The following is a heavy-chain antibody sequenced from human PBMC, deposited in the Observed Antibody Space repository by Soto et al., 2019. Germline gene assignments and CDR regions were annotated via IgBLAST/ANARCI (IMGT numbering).Heavy chain of an antibody. Sequence: PGESLKISCKGSGYSFTSYCIGWVLQMPGKGLEWMGIIYPGDSDTRYSPSFQGQVTISADKSISTAYLQWSSLKASDTAMYYCARHGLPYYDFWSGRQNTYYYYGMDVWGQGTTVTVSS. CDR2: IYPGDSDT. D-gene: IGHD3-3*01. V-gene: IGHV5-51*01. CDR3: ARHGLPYYDFWSGRQNTYYYYGMDV. J-gene: IGHJ6*02. CDR1: GYSFTSYC.